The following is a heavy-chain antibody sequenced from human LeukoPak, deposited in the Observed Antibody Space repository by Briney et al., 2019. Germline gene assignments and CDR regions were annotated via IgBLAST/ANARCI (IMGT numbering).Heavy chain of an antibody. V-gene: IGHV4-4*07. J-gene: IGHJ4*02. CDR2: IYTSGST. CDR3: ARTYPDCDY. CDR1: GDSISSFY. Sequence: PSETLSLTCTVSGDSISSFYWTWIRQPAGKGLEWIGRIYTSGSTNYNPSLKSRVTLSVDTSKNQFSLKLTSVTATDTAVYYCARTYPDCDYWGQGTLVTVSS. D-gene: IGHD2-21*02.